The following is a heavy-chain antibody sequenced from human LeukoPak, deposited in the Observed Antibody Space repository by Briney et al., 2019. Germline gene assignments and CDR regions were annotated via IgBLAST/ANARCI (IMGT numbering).Heavy chain of an antibody. CDR2: ISPDASRT. CDR3: AREDRGDYSY. J-gene: IGHJ4*02. CDR1: GFTFSSYS. V-gene: IGHV3-64*02. D-gene: IGHD3-22*01. Sequence: GGSLRLSCAASGFTFSSYSMHWVRQAPGNGLEPLSAISPDASRTYYADSVRGRFTIPRDNSKNTLYLQMGSLRPEDMAVYYCAREDRGDYSYWGQGTLVTVPS.